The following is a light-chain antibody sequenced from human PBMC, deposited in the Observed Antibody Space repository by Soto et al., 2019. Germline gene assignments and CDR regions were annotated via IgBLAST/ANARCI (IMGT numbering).Light chain of an antibody. CDR1: QSISSY. V-gene: IGKV1-39*01. J-gene: IGKJ3*01. CDR2: AAS. Sequence: DIQMTQSPSSLSASVGDRVTITCRASQSISSYLNWYQQKQGKAPKLLIYAASSLQSGVPSRFSGSGSGTDFTLTIISLQPEDFATYYCQQSYSTPPLFGPGTKGDI. CDR3: QQSYSTPPL.